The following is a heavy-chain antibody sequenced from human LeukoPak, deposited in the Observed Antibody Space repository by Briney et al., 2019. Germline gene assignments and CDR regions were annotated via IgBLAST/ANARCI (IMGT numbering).Heavy chain of an antibody. V-gene: IGHV3-21*01. CDR1: GFTFSNYS. J-gene: IGHJ4*02. D-gene: IGHD5-12*01. CDR2: ISSSSSYI. CDR3: ARVSGYGAYFDY. Sequence: PGGSLRLSCAASGFTFSNYSMNWVRQAPGKGLEWVSSISSSSSYIFYADSVKGRFTISRDSAKNSLYLQMNSLRAEDTAVYYCARVSGYGAYFDYWGQGTLVTVSS.